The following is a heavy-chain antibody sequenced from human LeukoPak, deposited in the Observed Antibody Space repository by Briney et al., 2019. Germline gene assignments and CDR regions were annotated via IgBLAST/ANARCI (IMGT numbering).Heavy chain of an antibody. D-gene: IGHD6-6*01. CDR1: GGTFSSYA. J-gene: IGHJ4*02. CDR2: IIPIFGTA. CDR3: ARSGYSSSSGLASSRRSQYYFDY. Sequence: ASVKVSCKASGGTFSSYAISWVRQAPGQGLEWMGGIIPIFGTANYAQKFQGRVTITTDESTSTAYMELSSLRSEDTAVYYCARSGYSSSSGLASSRRSQYYFDYWGQGTLVTVPS. V-gene: IGHV1-69*05.